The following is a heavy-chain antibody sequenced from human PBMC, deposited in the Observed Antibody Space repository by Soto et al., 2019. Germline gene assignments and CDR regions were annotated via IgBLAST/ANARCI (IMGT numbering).Heavy chain of an antibody. Sequence: SETLSLTCAVSGGSISSSNWWSWVRQPPGKGLEWIGEIYHSGSTNYNPSLKSRVTISVDKSKNQFSLKLSSVTAADTAVYYCARCHLRYFDWFLIPGGNYYYCMVFWCQTPTGT. D-gene: IGHD3-9*01. CDR3: ARCHLRYFDWFLIPGGNYYYCMVF. V-gene: IGHV4-4*02. CDR2: IYHSGST. J-gene: IGHJ6*02. CDR1: GGSISSSNW.